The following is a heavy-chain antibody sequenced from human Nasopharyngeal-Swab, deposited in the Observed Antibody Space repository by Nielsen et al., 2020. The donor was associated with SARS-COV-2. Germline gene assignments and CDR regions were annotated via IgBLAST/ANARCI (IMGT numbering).Heavy chain of an antibody. J-gene: IGHJ6*02. D-gene: IGHD3-10*01. CDR1: GFTFCSYE. CDR2: ISSSGSTI. V-gene: IGHV3-48*03. CDR3: ARAFGGGYYYGMDV. Sequence: GESLKISCAASGFTFCSYEMNWVRQAPGKGLVWVSYISSSGSTIYYADSVKGRFTISRDNAKNSLYLQMNSLRAEDTAVYYCARAFGGGYYYGMDVWGQGTTVTVSS.